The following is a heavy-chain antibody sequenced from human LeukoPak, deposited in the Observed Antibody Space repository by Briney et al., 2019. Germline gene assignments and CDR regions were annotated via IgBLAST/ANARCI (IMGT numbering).Heavy chain of an antibody. J-gene: IGHJ4*02. V-gene: IGHV3-11*01. Sequence: GGSLRLSCAASGFTLSDYYMSWIRQAPGKGLEWVSYISSSGSTIYYADSVKGRFTISRDNAKNSLYLQMNSLRAEDTAVYYCASSQKGFTGTNPLDYWGQGTLVTVSS. CDR2: ISSSGSTI. D-gene: IGHD2-2*01. CDR3: ASSQKGFTGTNPLDY. CDR1: GFTLSDYY.